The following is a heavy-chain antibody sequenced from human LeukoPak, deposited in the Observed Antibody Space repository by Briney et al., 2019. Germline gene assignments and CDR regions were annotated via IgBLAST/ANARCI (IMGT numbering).Heavy chain of an antibody. Sequence: SVKVSCKASGGTFSSYAISWVRQAPGQGLEWMGGIIPIFGTANYAQKFQGRVTITRDTSASTAYVELSSLRSEDTAVYYCARDRGGTGDFDYWGQGTLVTVSS. J-gene: IGHJ4*02. D-gene: IGHD1-1*01. V-gene: IGHV1-69*05. CDR3: ARDRGGTGDFDY. CDR1: GGTFSSYA. CDR2: IIPIFGTA.